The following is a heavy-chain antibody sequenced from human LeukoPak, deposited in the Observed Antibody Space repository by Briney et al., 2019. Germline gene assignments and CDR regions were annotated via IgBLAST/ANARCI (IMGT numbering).Heavy chain of an antibody. CDR3: ARSYDSRYPFDV. CDR1: GFSVSSNY. CDR2: FYIDGST. J-gene: IGHJ3*01. V-gene: IGHV3-66*01. Sequence: GGSLRLSCAASGFSVSSNYMNWVRQAPGKGLEWVSVFYIDGSTYYADSVKARFTFSRDNSKNTLYLQMNSLRVEDTAVYYCARSYDSRYPFDVWGQGTMVTVSS. D-gene: IGHD3-22*01.